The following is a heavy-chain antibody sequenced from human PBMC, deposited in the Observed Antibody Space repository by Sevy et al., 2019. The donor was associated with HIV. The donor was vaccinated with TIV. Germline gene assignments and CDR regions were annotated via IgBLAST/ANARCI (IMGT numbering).Heavy chain of an antibody. Sequence: SETLSLTCTVSGESVNNAAYYWNWIRQSPGKGLEWVGYIYYSGNTYYNPSLNDRLDMSIDTSKNEFSLLMHSVTAADTAVYYCARSRVWFDELSWGQGILVTVSS. CDR2: IYYSGNT. J-gene: IGHJ4*02. CDR1: GESVNNAAYY. D-gene: IGHD3-10*01. V-gene: IGHV4-30-4*01. CDR3: ARSRVWFDELS.